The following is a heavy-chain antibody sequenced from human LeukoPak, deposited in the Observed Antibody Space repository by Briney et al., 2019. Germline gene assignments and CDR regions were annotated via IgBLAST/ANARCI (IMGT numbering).Heavy chain of an antibody. J-gene: IGHJ4*02. V-gene: IGHV1-2*02. Sequence: ASVKVSCKASGYTFTGYSMHLVRQAPGQGLEWMGWISPNSGVTKFEQKFQGRVTMTRDTSISTAYMELSRLRSDDTAVYYCARGLYYGSGGSHVDYWGQGTLVTVSS. CDR2: ISPNSGVT. CDR3: ARGLYYGSGGSHVDY. D-gene: IGHD3-10*01. CDR1: GYTFTGYS.